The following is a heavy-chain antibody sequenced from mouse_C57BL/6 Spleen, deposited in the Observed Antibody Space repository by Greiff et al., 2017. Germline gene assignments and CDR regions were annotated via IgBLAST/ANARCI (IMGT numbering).Heavy chain of an antibody. CDR2: IYIGNGYT. D-gene: IGHD1-1*01. CDR1: GYTFTSYG. J-gene: IGHJ3*01. CDR3: ASGITTVVAPLKFAY. V-gene: IGHV1-58*01. Sequence: VQLQQSGAELVRPGSSVKMSCKTSGYTFTSYGINWVKQRPGQGLEWIGYIYIGNGYTEYNEKFKGKATLTSDKSSSTAYMQLSSLTSEDSAIYFCASGITTVVAPLKFAYGGQGTLVTVSA.